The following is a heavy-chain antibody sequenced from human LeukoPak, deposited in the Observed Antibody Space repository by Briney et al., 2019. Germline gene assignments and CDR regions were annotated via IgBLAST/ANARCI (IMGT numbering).Heavy chain of an antibody. CDR2: VNSDGSST. CDR1: GFTFSNYW. CDR3: TANWFDP. J-gene: IGHJ5*02. V-gene: IGHV3-74*01. Sequence: GGSLRLSCVASGFTFSNYWMHWVRQAPGKGLVWVSRVNSDGSSTIYADSVKGRFTISRDNAKNTLYLHMNSLRAEDTAVYYCTANWFDPWGQGTLVTVSS.